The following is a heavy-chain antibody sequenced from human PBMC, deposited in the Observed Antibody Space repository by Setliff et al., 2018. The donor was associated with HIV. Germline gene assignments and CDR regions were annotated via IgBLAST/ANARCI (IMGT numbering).Heavy chain of an antibody. CDR2: ITSGSTYI. V-gene: IGHV3-21*01. CDR1: GFTFTDYT. D-gene: IGHD5-12*01. J-gene: IGHJ6*04. CDR3: LVAVEEDV. Sequence: GGSLRLSCAASGFTFTDYTMNWVRQAPGKGLEWVSSITSGSTYIYYADSVKGRFTISRDNAKNSLYLQMNSLRAEDTAVYYCLVAVEEDVWGKGTTVTVSS.